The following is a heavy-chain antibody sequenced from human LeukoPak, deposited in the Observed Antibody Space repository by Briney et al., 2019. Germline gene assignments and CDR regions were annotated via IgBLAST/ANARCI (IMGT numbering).Heavy chain of an antibody. D-gene: IGHD3-10*01. V-gene: IGHV3-23*01. CDR1: GFTFRSYA. CDR2: ISGSGGST. CDR3: AKDQDTHSYGSGSYAPFDY. J-gene: IGHJ4*02. Sequence: GGSLRLSCAASGFTFRSYAMSWVRQAPGKGLEWVSGISGSGGSTHYADSVKGRFTISRDNSKNTLYLQMNSLRAEDTAVYYCAKDQDTHSYGSGSYAPFDYWGQGTLVTVSS.